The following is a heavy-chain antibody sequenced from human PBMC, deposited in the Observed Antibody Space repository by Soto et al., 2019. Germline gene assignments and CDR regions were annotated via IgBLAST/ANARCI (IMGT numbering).Heavy chain of an antibody. CDR2: IIPIFGTA. CDR1: GGTFSSYA. V-gene: IGHV1-69*06. CDR3: ARGLLTHYYDSSGYYFPFDY. D-gene: IGHD3-22*01. J-gene: IGHJ4*02. Sequence: ASVKVSCKASGGTFSSYAISWVRQAPGQGLEWMGGIIPIFGTASYAQKFQGRVTITADKSTSTAYMELSSLRSEDTAVYYCARGLLTHYYDSSGYYFPFDYWGQGTLVTVSS.